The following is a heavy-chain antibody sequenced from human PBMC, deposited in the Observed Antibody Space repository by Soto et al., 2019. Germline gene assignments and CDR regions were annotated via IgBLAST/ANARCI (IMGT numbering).Heavy chain of an antibody. CDR2: ISWNSGSI. CDR3: AKDIKRTMVRGVIDY. J-gene: IGHJ4*02. V-gene: IGHV3-9*01. CDR1: GFTFDDYA. D-gene: IGHD3-10*01. Sequence: GGSLRLSCAASGFTFDDYAMHWVRQAPGKGLEWVSGISWNSGSIGYADSVKGRFTISRDNAKNSLYLQMNSLRAEDTALYYCAKDIKRTMVRGVIDYWGQGTLVTVSS.